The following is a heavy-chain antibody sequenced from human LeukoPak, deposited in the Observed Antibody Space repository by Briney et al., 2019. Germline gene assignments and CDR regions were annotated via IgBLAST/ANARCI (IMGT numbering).Heavy chain of an antibody. Sequence: GESLRLSCAASGFTFSSYAMSWVRQAPGKGLEWVSAISGSGGSTYYADSVKGRFTISRDNSKNTLYLQMNSLRAEDTAVYYCAKDEGQLAPARKAGAFDIWGQGTMVTVSS. CDR1: GFTFSSYA. V-gene: IGHV3-23*01. J-gene: IGHJ3*02. D-gene: IGHD6-13*01. CDR3: AKDEGQLAPARKAGAFDI. CDR2: ISGSGGST.